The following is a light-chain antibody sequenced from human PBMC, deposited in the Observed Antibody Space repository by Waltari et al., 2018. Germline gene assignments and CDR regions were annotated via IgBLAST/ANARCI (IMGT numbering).Light chain of an antibody. CDR3: QQYNSYSLLT. J-gene: IGKJ4*01. V-gene: IGKV1-5*03. CDR2: KAS. CDR1: QSISNW. Sequence: DIQMTQSPFTLSASVGDRVIIPCRASQSISNWLAWYQHTPGKAPKLLIYKASTLASGVPSRFSGSGSGTDFSLTISSLQPDDFATYYCQQYNSYSLLTFGGGTKVEIK.